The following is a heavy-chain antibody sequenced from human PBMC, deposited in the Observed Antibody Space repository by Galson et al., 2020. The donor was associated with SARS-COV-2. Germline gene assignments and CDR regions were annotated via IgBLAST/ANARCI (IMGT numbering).Heavy chain of an antibody. J-gene: IGHJ4*02. CDR2: INPNSGGT. D-gene: IGHD3-22*01. V-gene: IGHV1-2*02. CDR1: GYTFTGYY. CDR3: ARGPPPHTYYYDSSGYELDY. Sequence: ASVKVSCKASGYTFTGYYMHWVRQAPGQGLEWMGWINPNSGGTNYAQKFQGRVTMTRDTSISTAYMELSRLRSDDTAVYYCARGPPPHTYYYDSSGYELDYWGQGTLVTVSS.